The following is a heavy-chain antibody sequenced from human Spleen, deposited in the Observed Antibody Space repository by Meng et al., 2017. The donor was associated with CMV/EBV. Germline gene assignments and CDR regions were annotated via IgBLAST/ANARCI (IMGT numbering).Heavy chain of an antibody. CDR3: ARVAAAGRGMDV. V-gene: IGHV3-21*01. CDR2: ISSSSYI. D-gene: IGHD6-13*01. CDR1: GFTFSSYS. Sequence: GESLKISCAASGFTFSSYSMNWVRQAPGKGLEWVSSISSSSYIYYADSVKGRFTISRDNAKNSLFLQMNSLRAEGTAVYYCARVAAAGRGMDVWGPGTTVTVSS. J-gene: IGHJ6*02.